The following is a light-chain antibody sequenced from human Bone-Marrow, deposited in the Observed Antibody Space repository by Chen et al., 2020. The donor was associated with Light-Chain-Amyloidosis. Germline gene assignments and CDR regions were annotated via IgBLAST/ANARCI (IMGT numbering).Light chain of an antibody. V-gene: IGKV3-20*01. CDR1: QTISSNY. J-gene: IGKJ4*01. CDR2: GSS. Sequence: EIVLTQSPGTQSLSPGEGANLSCRASQTISSNYLTWYQQQFGQAPRLLIYGSSSRATGIQDRFTGSGSGTDFTLTINRLEPEDFAMYYCQQYGTSPLTFGGGTKVEIK. CDR3: QQYGTSPLT.